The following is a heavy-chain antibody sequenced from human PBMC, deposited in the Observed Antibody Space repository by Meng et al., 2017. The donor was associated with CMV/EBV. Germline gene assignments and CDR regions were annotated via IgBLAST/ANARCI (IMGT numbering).Heavy chain of an antibody. CDR1: GGSISSSSYY. CDR2: IYYSGST. V-gene: IGHV4-39*07. Sequence: SETLSLTCTVSGGSISSSSYYWGWIRQPPGKGLEWIGSIYYSGSTYYNPSLKSRVTISVDTSKNQFSLKLSSVTAADTAVYYCRVYSSGWYYFDYWGQGTQVTVSS. D-gene: IGHD6-19*01. CDR3: RVYSSGWYYFDY. J-gene: IGHJ4*02.